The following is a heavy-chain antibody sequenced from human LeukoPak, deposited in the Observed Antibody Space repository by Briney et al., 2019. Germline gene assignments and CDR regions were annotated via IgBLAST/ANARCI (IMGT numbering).Heavy chain of an antibody. CDR2: IYTSGST. V-gene: IGHV4-61*02. J-gene: IGHJ4*02. D-gene: IGHD6-19*01. Sequence: PSETLSLTCTVSGGSISSGSYYWTWIRQPAGKGLEWIGRIYTSGSTNYNPSLKSRVTISLDTSKNQFSLKLRSVTAADTAVYYCARGHSSGWYGPAGYWGQGTLVTVSS. CDR3: ARGHSSGWYGPAGY. CDR1: GGSISSGSYY.